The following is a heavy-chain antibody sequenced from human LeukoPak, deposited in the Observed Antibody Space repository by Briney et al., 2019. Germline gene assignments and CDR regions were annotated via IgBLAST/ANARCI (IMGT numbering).Heavy chain of an antibody. V-gene: IGHV3-30*18. D-gene: IGHD4-17*01. CDR3: AKSGVGGLRGGYFDY. CDR2: ISYDGSNK. Sequence: GGSLRLSCAASGFTFSGYGMHWVRQAPGKGLEWVAVISYDGSNKYYADSVKGRFTISRDNSKNTLYLQMNSLRAEDTAVYYCAKSGVGGLRGGYFDYWGQGTLVTVSS. J-gene: IGHJ4*02. CDR1: GFTFSGYG.